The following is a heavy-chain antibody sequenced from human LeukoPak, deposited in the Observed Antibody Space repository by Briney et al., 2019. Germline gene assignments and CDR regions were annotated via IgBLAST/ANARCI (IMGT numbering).Heavy chain of an antibody. CDR2: IYWNDDK. D-gene: IGHD3-10*01. CDR3: AHSRKSHGSGSYYTAYYFDY. J-gene: IGHJ4*02. V-gene: IGHV2-5*01. Sequence: SGPTLVKPTQTLTLTCTFSGFSLSTSGVGVGWIRQPPGKALEWLALIYWNDDKRYSPSLKSRLTITKDTSKNQVALTMTNMDPVDTATYYCAHSRKSHGSGSYYTAYYFDYWGQGTLVTVSS. CDR1: GFSLSTSGVG.